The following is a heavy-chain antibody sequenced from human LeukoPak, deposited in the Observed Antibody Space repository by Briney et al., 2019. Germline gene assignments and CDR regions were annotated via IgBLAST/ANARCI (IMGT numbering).Heavy chain of an antibody. Sequence: VASVKVSCKASGYTFTSYYMHWVRQAPGQGLEWMGWISAYNGNTNYAQKLQGRVTMTTDTSTSTAYMELRSLRSDDTAVYYCATLTTVTTLGYDYWGQGTLVTVSS. V-gene: IGHV1-18*04. D-gene: IGHD4-17*01. CDR1: GYTFTSYY. J-gene: IGHJ4*02. CDR2: ISAYNGNT. CDR3: ATLTTVTTLGYDY.